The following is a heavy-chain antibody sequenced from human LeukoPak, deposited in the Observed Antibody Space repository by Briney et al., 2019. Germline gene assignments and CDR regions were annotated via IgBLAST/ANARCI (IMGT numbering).Heavy chain of an antibody. CDR3: ARVLGTVVTTYYYYGMDV. V-gene: IGHV1-2*02. CDR2: INPNSGGT. CDR1: GYTFTGYY. D-gene: IGHD4-23*01. Sequence: GASVNVSCKASGYTFTGYYMHWVRQAPGQGLEWMGWINPNSGGTNYAQKFQGRVTMTRDTSISTAYMELSRLRSDDTAVYYCARVLGTVVTTYYYYGMDVWGQGTTVTVSS. J-gene: IGHJ6*02.